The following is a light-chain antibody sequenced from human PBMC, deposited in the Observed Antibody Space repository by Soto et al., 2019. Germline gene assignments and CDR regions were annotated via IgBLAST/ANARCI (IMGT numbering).Light chain of an antibody. J-gene: IGKJ3*01. Sequence: DIQMTQSPPSLSASVGDRVIITCRTSQSIDNYLNWYQQKPGKAPKLLIYAAYTLQSGVQSRFSASGSETDFTLTISSLQPEDFATYYCQQSYTTLFTFGPGTKVDIK. CDR1: QSIDNY. CDR2: AAY. V-gene: IGKV1-39*01. CDR3: QQSYTTLFT.